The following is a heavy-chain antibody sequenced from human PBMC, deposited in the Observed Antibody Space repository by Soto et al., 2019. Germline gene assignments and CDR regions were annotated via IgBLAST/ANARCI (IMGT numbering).Heavy chain of an antibody. J-gene: IGHJ4*02. CDR1: GFSLSSIAVGVG. D-gene: IGHD3-9*01. CDR3: VHWNTGTYGTIFFDY. CDR2: LYWDDDK. Sequence: QITLKESGPTLVKPTQTLTLTCTFSGFSLSSIAVGVGVGWIRQPPGKALEWLALLYWDDDKRYNPSLKSRLTVTMDTSQSQVVLTMTNMDAVDTARYSCVHWNTGTYGTIFFDYWGEGTLVTVSS. V-gene: IGHV2-5*02.